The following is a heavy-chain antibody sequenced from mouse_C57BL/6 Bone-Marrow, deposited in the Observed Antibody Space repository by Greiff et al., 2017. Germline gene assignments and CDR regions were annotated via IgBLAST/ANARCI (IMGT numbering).Heavy chain of an antibody. CDR3: AGAYYSNSYAMDY. V-gene: IGHV1-64*01. Sequence: QVQLQQPGAELVKPGASVKLSCKASGYTFTSYWLHWVKQRPGQGLEWIGMIHPNSGSTNYNEKFKSKATLTVDTSSSTAYMQLSSLTSVYSAVYYCAGAYYSNSYAMDYWGQGTSVTVSS. J-gene: IGHJ4*01. D-gene: IGHD2-5*01. CDR2: IHPNSGST. CDR1: GYTFTSYW.